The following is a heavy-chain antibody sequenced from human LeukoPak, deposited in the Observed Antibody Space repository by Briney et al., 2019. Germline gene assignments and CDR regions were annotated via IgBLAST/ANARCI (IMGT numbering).Heavy chain of an antibody. J-gene: IGHJ5*02. CDR2: TYYRSTWYN. CDR1: GDSVSSNSVT. D-gene: IGHD2-2*01. CDR3: ARRLTQYDCFDP. V-gene: IGHV6-1*01. Sequence: QTLSLTCAISGDSVSSNSVTWNWIRQSPSRGLEWLGRTYYRSTWYNDYAVSVRGRITVNPDTSKNQFSLRLNSVTPEDTAVYYCARRLTQYDCFDPWGQGILVTVSS.